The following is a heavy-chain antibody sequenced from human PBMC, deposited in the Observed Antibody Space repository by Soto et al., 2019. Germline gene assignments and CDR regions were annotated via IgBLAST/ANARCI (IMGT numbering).Heavy chain of an antibody. D-gene: IGHD6-6*01. J-gene: IGHJ4*02. CDR1: GYSFTSYL. V-gene: IGHV5-10-1*01. CDR2: IDPSDSYT. Sequence: PGESLKISCKGSGYSFTSYLISWVRQMPVKGLEWMGRIDPSDSYTNYSPSFQGHVTISADKSISTAYLQWSSLKASDTAMYYCARHRLAARPVDYWGQGTLVTVSS. CDR3: ARHRLAARPVDY.